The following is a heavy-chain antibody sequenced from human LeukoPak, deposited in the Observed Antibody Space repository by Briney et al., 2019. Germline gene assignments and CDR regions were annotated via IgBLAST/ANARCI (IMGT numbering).Heavy chain of an antibody. CDR2: ISSSSSTI. CDR3: ARDGGFRGGGYDLNY. CDR1: GFTFSSYE. V-gene: IGHV3-48*03. D-gene: IGHD5-12*01. Sequence: PGGSLRLSCAASGFTFSSYEMNWVRQAPGKGLEWVSYISSSSSTIYYADSVKGRFTISRDNAKNSLYLQMNSLRAEDTAVYYCARDGGFRGGGYDLNYWGQGTLVTVSS. J-gene: IGHJ4*02.